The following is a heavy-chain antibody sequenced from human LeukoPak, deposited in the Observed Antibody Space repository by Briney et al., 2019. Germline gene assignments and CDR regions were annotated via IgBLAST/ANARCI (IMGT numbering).Heavy chain of an antibody. D-gene: IGHD3-22*01. V-gene: IGHV4-59*01. CDR1: GGSISSYY. CDR3: ARETYDSSGYYYGYDY. J-gene: IGHJ4*02. CDR2: IYYSGST. Sequence: PSETLSLTCTVSGGSISSYYWSWIRQPPGKGLEWIGYIYYSGSTNYNPSLKSRVTVSVDTSKNQFSLKLSSVTAADTAVYYCARETYDSSGYYYGYDYWGQGTLVTVSS.